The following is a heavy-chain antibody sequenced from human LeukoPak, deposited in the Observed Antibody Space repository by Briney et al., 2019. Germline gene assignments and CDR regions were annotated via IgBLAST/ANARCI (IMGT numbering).Heavy chain of an antibody. J-gene: IGHJ4*02. Sequence: TSETLSLTCAVYGGSFSGYYWSWLRQPPGNGLKWIGEINHSGSTNYNPSLKSRVTISVDTFNNQFSLKLSSVTAADTALYYCAREGYDSSDYWGKGTLVTVSS. V-gene: IGHV4-34*01. D-gene: IGHD3-22*01. CDR3: AREGYDSSDY. CDR2: INHSGST. CDR1: GGSFSGYY.